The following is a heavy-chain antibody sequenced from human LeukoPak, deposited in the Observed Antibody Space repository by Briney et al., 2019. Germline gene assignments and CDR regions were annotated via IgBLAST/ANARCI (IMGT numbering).Heavy chain of an antibody. D-gene: IGHD2-15*01. Sequence: GGSLRLSCAASGFTFGSHWMHWVRQAPGKGLVWVSGISTDGSRPRYADSVNGRFTISRDNAKNTLYLQMNSLRAEDTAVYFCVRDGQGSTPLDYWGQGTLVTVSS. J-gene: IGHJ4*02. V-gene: IGHV3-74*01. CDR2: ISTDGSRP. CDR3: VRDGQGSTPLDY. CDR1: GFTFGSHW.